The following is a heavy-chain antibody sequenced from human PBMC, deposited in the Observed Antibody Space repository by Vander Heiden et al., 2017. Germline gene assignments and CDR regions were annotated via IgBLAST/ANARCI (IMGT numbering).Heavy chain of an antibody. CDR3: AKDAYYYDSSGYFDFDY. J-gene: IGHJ4*02. CDR1: GFTFSSYA. D-gene: IGHD3-22*01. V-gene: IGHV3-23*01. Sequence: EVQLLESGGGLVQPGGSLRLSCAASGFTFSSYATSWVRQGPGEVLEWVSVISGSGGSTYYADSVKGRFTISRDNSKNTLYLQMNSLRAEDTAVYYCAKDAYYYDSSGYFDFDYWGQGTLVTVSS. CDR2: ISGSGGST.